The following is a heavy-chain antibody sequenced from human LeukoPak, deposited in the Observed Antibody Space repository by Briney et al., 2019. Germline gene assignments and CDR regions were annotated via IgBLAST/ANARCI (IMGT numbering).Heavy chain of an antibody. CDR2: IYYSGST. Sequence: SETLSLTCTVSGGSISSGDYYWSWIRQHPGKGLEWIGYIYYSGSTYYNPSLKSRVTISVDTSKNQFSLKLSSVTAADTAVYYCARDTPRYYYYGMDVWGQGTTVTVSS. J-gene: IGHJ6*02. CDR1: GGSISSGDYY. V-gene: IGHV4-31*03. CDR3: ARDTPRYYYYGMDV.